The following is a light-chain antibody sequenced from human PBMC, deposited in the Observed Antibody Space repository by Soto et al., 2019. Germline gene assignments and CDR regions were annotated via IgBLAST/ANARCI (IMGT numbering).Light chain of an antibody. J-gene: IGLJ1*01. V-gene: IGLV1-47*02. CDR2: TND. Sequence: QSVLTQPPSASGTPGQRVSISCSGSSSNIGSNYVYWYQQLPGTAPKLLIYTNDQRPSGVPDRFSGYKSVTSASLAISGLRSEDEADYYCAAWDGSLIGYVFGTGTKVTVL. CDR1: SSNIGSNY. CDR3: AAWDGSLIGYV.